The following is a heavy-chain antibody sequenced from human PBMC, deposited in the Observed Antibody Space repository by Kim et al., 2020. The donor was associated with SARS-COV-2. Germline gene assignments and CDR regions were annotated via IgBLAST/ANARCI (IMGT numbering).Heavy chain of an antibody. Sequence: GGSLRLSCAASGFTFSSYGMHWVRQAPGKGLEWVAVIWYDGSNKYYADSVKGRFTISRDNSKNTLYLQMNSLRAEDTAVYYCARERSLRLGELSSSPDYWGQGTLVTVSS. CDR3: ARERSLRLGELSSSPDY. V-gene: IGHV3-33*01. D-gene: IGHD3-16*02. CDR1: GFTFSSYG. J-gene: IGHJ4*02. CDR2: IWYDGSNK.